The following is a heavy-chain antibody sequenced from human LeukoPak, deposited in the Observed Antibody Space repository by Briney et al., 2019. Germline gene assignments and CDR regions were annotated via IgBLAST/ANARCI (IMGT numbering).Heavy chain of an antibody. V-gene: IGHV3-48*02. CDR1: GFTFSSYN. D-gene: IGHD1-7*01. Sequence: PGGSLRLSCAASGFTFSSYNMNWVRQAPGKGLEWVSYISSGSITSYYADSVKGRFTVSRDNAKDSLYLQMNSLRDEDTAVYYCATERNYYFDYWGQGTLVAVSS. CDR2: ISSGSITS. J-gene: IGHJ4*02. CDR3: ATERNYYFDY.